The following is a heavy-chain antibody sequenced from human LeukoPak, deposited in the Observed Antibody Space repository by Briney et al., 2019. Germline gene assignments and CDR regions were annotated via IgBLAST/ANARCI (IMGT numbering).Heavy chain of an antibody. J-gene: IGHJ4*02. D-gene: IGHD6-13*01. CDR3: ASDPDGIAAALDY. V-gene: IGHV3-30-3*01. CDR1: GFTFSSYA. CDR2: ISYDGSNK. Sequence: GGSLRLSCAASGFTFSSYAMHWVRQAPGKGLEWVAVISYDGSNKYCADSVKGRFTISRDNSKNTLYLQMNSLRAEGTAVYYCASDPDGIAAALDYWGQGTLVTVSS.